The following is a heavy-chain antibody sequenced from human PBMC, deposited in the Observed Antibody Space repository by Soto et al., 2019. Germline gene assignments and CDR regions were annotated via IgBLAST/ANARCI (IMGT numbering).Heavy chain of an antibody. Sequence: EVQLVESRGGLVQPGGSLRLSCAASGFTFSSYWMHWVRQAPGKGLLWVSRINSDGSSTSYADSVKGRVTIPRDNAKNTLYPQMNSLRAGETVVYYCARRLAVNRDYWGQGSLVTVSS. CDR2: INSDGSST. J-gene: IGHJ4*02. CDR3: ARRLAVNRDY. CDR1: GFTFSSYW. V-gene: IGHV3-74*01.